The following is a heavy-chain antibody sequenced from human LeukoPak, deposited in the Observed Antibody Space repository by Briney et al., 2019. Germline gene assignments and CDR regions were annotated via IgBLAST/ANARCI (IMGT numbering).Heavy chain of an antibody. V-gene: IGHV1-8*01. Sequence: ASVKVSCKASGYTFIRYDINWVRQAAGQGLEWMGWMNPNSANTGYAEKFQGRVSMTRDNPMSTAYMELSGLRPDDTAVYYCARGPESGAFDIWGQGTMVTVSS. CDR2: MNPNSANT. D-gene: IGHD3-10*01. J-gene: IGHJ3*02. CDR1: GYTFIRYD. CDR3: ARGPESGAFDI.